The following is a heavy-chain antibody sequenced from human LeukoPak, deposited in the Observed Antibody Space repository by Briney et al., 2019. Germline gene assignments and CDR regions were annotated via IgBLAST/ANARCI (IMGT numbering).Heavy chain of an antibody. J-gene: IGHJ4*02. D-gene: IGHD1-14*01. CDR2: ISSSSSTI. CDR3: ARGPDGYYFDY. V-gene: IGHV3-48*04. Sequence: PGGSLRLSCAASGFTFSSYSMNWVRQAPGKGLEWVSYISSSSSTIYYADSVKGRFTISRDNAKNSLYLQMNSLRAEDTAVYYCARGPDGYYFDYWGQGTLVTVSS. CDR1: GFTFSSYS.